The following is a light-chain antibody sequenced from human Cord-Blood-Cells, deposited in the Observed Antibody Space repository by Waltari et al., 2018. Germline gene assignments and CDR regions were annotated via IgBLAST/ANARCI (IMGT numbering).Light chain of an antibody. J-gene: IGKJ2*01. V-gene: IGKV1-39*01. Sequence: DIQMTQSPSSLSASVGDRVTITCRASQSISSYLNWYQQKPVKAPKLLIYAASSLQSGVPSRFSGSGSGTDFSLTISSLQPEDFAPYYCQQSYSTPYTFSQGTKLEIK. CDR3: QQSYSTPYT. CDR1: QSISSY. CDR2: AAS.